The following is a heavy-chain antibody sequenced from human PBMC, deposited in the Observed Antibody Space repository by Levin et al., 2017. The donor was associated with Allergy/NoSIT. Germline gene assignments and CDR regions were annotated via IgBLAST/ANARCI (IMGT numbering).Heavy chain of an antibody. J-gene: IGHJ3*02. Sequence: GGSLRLSCAASGFTFSSYGMHWVRQAPGKGLEWVAVIWYDGSNKYYADSVKGRFTISRDNSKNTLYLQMNSLRAEDTAVYYCAREFMGITGTDAFDIWGQGTMVTVSS. D-gene: IGHD1-20*01. V-gene: IGHV3-33*01. CDR1: GFTFSSYG. CDR3: AREFMGITGTDAFDI. CDR2: IWYDGSNK.